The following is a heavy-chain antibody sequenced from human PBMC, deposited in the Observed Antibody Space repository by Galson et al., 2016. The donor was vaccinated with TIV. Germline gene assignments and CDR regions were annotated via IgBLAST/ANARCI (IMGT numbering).Heavy chain of an antibody. V-gene: IGHV3-30*02. CDR3: AKKGGLDV. CDR2: VRYDGSHK. CDR1: GFTFSTYV. J-gene: IGHJ6*01. Sequence: SLRLSCAASGFTFSTYVMHWVRQAPGKGLEWVAFVRYDGSHKNYADSVKGRFTISRDNSKYTLYLHLSSLRADDTAEYYCAKKGGLDVRGQGTTVTVSS.